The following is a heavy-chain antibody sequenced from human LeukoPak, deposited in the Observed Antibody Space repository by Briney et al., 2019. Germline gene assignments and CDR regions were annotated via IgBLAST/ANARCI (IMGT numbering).Heavy chain of an antibody. CDR3: ARSLKWNLVGFDY. Sequence: GGSLRLSCVASRFTFSNSGMNWVRQAPGKGLEWVSVINDSGDNTFYADAVKGRFTISRDNSKSTLYLQMSSLRVDDTAVYYCARSLKWNLVGFDYWGQGILVTVSS. D-gene: IGHD1-1*01. V-gene: IGHV3-23*01. J-gene: IGHJ4*02. CDR2: INDSGDNT. CDR1: RFTFSNSG.